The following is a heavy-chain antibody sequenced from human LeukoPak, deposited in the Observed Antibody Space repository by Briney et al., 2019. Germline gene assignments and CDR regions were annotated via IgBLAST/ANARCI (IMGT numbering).Heavy chain of an antibody. D-gene: IGHD4-17*01. CDR2: IRSKAYGGTT. CDR3: TSKYGDLDY. J-gene: IGHJ4*02. Sequence: GGSLRLSCTAAGFTFGDYAMSWVRQAPGKGLEWVGFIRSKAYGGTTEYAASVKGRFTILRDDSKSIAYLQMNSLKTEDTAVYYCTSKYGDLDYWGQGTLVTVSS. CDR1: GFTFGDYA. V-gene: IGHV3-49*04.